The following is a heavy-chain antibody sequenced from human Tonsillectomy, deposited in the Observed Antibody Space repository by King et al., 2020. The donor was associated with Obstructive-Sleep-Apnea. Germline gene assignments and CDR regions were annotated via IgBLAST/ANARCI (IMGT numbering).Heavy chain of an antibody. Sequence: VQLQQGGAGLLKPSETLSLTCAVYGGCFNTYYWGWIRQPPGKGLEVIGEINHSGSTNCNPSLKSRVTISVDTSRNQFSLKLHSVTAADTAVYYCARVLGAAGPDYYFDYWGQGTLVTVSS. D-gene: IGHD1-26*01. CDR1: GGCFNTYY. J-gene: IGHJ4*02. CDR2: INHSGST. CDR3: ARVLGAAGPDYYFDY. V-gene: IGHV4-34*01.